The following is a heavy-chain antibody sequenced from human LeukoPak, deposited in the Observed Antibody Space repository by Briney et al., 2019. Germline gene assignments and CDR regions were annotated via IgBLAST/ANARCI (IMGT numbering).Heavy chain of an antibody. V-gene: IGHV4-59*01. J-gene: IGHJ4*02. CDR2: MHYSRST. Sequence: SETLSLTCTVSGGSISSYYWSWIRQPPGKGLEWIGYMHYSRSTNYNPSLKSRVTISVDTSKNQFSLKLSSVTAADTAVYYCARWILYSSGSYSDYWGQGTLVTVSS. D-gene: IGHD3-10*01. CDR1: GGSISSYY. CDR3: ARWILYSSGSYSDY.